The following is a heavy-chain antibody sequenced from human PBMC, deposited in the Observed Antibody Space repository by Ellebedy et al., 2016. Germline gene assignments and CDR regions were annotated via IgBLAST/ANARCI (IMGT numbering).Heavy chain of an antibody. Sequence: LSLTCAASGFTFSSYAMHWVRQAPGKGLEWVAVISYDGSNKYYADSVKGRFTISRDNSKNTLYLQMNSLRAEDTAVYYCDRGSGGYYFDYWGQGTLVTVSS. V-gene: IGHV3-30-3*01. J-gene: IGHJ4*02. CDR3: DRGSGGYYFDY. CDR1: GFTFSSYA. CDR2: ISYDGSNK. D-gene: IGHD2-15*01.